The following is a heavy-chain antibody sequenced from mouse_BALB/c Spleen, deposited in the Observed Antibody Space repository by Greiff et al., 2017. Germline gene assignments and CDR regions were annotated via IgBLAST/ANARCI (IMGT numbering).Heavy chain of an antibody. CDR3: ARHEHLYYAMDY. CDR2: ISNGGGST. Sequence: EVKLVESGGGLVQPGGSLKLSCAASGFTFSSYTMSWVRQTPEKRLEWVAYISNGGGSTYYPDTVKGRFTISRDNAKNTLYLQMSSLKSEDTAMYYCARHEHLYYAMDYWGQGTSVTVSS. CDR1: GFTFSSYT. V-gene: IGHV5-12-2*01. J-gene: IGHJ4*01.